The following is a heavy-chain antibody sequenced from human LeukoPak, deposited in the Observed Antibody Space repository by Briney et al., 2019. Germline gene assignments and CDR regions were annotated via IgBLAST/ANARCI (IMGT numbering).Heavy chain of an antibody. J-gene: IGHJ4*02. CDR1: GYTFTGYY. CDR3: ARDRDYYDSSGYFPLDY. CDR2: INPNSGGT. V-gene: IGHV1-2*02. D-gene: IGHD3-22*01. Sequence: GASVKASCNASGYTFTGYYMHWVRQAPGQGLEWMGWINPNSGGTNYAQKFQGRITMTTDTSITTAYMELSRLRSDDTAVYYCARDRDYYDSSGYFPLDYWGQGTLVTVSS.